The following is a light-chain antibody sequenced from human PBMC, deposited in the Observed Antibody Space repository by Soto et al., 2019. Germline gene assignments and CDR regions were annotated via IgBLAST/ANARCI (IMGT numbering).Light chain of an antibody. CDR3: QHRNNWPFT. CDR1: QSVSSY. V-gene: IGKV3-11*01. Sequence: EIVLTQSPATLSLSPGERATLSCRASQSVSSYLAWYQQKPGQAPRLLIYDASNRATGIPARFSGSGSGTDFTITISILQHEYVAYYYHQHRNNWPFTFGPGTKVDIK. J-gene: IGKJ3*01. CDR2: DAS.